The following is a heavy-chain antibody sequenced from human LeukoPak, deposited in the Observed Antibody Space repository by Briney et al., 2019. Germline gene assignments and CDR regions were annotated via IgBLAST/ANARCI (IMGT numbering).Heavy chain of an antibody. CDR2: IYSGGST. CDR1: GFTVSSNY. D-gene: IGHD3-16*01. CDR3: TKDLSPGGADV. Sequence: GGSLRLSCAASGFTVSSNYMSWVRQAPGKGLEWVSVIYSGGSTYYADSVKGRFTISRDNAKNSLYLQMNSLRVEDTALYYCTKDLSPGGADVWGQGTTVTVS. J-gene: IGHJ6*02. V-gene: IGHV3-53*05.